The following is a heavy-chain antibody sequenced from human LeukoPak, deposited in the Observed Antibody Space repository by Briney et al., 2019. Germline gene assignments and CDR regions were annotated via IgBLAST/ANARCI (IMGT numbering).Heavy chain of an antibody. CDR2: IYTSGST. D-gene: IGHD3-16*01. CDR3: AREAHIKIRTQGPWFDP. CDR1: GGSISSGSYY. V-gene: IGHV4-61*02. J-gene: IGHJ5*02. Sequence: KSSETLSLTCTVSGGSISSGSYYWSWIRQSAGKGLEWIGRIYTSGSTNYNPSLKSRVTISVDTSKNQFSLKLSSVTAADTAVYYCAREAHIKIRTQGPWFDPWGQGTLVTVSS.